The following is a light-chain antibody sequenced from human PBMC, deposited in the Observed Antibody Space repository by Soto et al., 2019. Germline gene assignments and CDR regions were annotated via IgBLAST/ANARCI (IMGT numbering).Light chain of an antibody. CDR3: AAWDVSLVV. CDR2: SDN. CDR1: SSNIGTNT. J-gene: IGLJ2*01. Sequence: QSVLTQPPSASGTPGQRVTISCSGSSSNIGTNTVIWYQQLPGAAPKLLIYSDNQQPSGVPDRCSGSKSGTSASLVISGLQSEDEADYYCAAWDVSLVVFGGGTKLTVL. V-gene: IGLV1-44*01.